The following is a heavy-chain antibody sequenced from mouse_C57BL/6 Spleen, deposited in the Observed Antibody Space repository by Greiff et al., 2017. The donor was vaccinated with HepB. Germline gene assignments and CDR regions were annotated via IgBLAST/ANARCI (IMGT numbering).Heavy chain of an antibody. V-gene: IGHV1-15*01. CDR2: IDPETGGT. Sequence: QVQLKESGAELVRPGASVTLSCKASGYTFTDYEMHWVKQTPVHGLEWIGAIDPETGGTAYNQKFKGKAILTADKSSSTAYMELRSLTSEDSAVYYCTRSILRPYYAMDYWGQGTSVTVSS. CDR3: TRSILRPYYAMDY. J-gene: IGHJ4*01. CDR1: GYTFTDYE. D-gene: IGHD1-2*01.